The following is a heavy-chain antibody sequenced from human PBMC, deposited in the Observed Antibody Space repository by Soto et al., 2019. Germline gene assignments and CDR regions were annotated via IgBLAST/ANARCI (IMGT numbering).Heavy chain of an antibody. Sequence: GESLKISCKGSGYSFTSYWIGWVCQMPGKGLEWMGLSYPVYSDTRYSPTFQGQVTIPADKSIRTAYLQWSSLKASDTAMYDGARHEMATPQGYYYGMDVWGQGTTVTVSS. CDR1: GYSFTSYW. D-gene: IGHD5-12*01. CDR3: ARHEMATPQGYYYGMDV. J-gene: IGHJ6*02. CDR2: SYPVYSDT. V-gene: IGHV5-51*01.